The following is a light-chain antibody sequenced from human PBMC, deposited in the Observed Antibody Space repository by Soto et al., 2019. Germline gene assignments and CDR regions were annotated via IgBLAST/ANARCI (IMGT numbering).Light chain of an antibody. CDR2: DTS. J-gene: IGKJ1*01. CDR1: QSVSSSY. V-gene: IGKV3-20*01. CDR3: QQYDRSPWT. Sequence: EIALTQSPGTLSLSPGERATLSCRASQSVSSSYLAWYQQTPGQAPRLLVYDTSYSATGVLDRFSGSGSGTDFTLTISILEPEDSAVYYCQQYDRSPWTFGQGTKVEIK.